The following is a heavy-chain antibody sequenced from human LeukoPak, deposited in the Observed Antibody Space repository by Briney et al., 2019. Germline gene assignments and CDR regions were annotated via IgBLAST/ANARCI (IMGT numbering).Heavy chain of an antibody. CDR3: ARAIGYDRLTAFDS. Sequence: ASVKVSCTASGYKLNSYGISWVRQAPRQGLQWMGWIGPFNDHTNYAQNFQGRVTMTTDTSTSTAYMELKSLTSHDTAIYYCARAIGYDRLTAFDSWGQGTLVTVSS. D-gene: IGHD3-9*01. CDR1: GYKLNSYG. CDR2: IGPFNDHT. V-gene: IGHV1-18*01. J-gene: IGHJ4*02.